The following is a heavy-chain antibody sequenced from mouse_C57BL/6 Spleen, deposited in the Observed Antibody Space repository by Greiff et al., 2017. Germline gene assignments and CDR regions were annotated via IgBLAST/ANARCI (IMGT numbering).Heavy chain of an antibody. CDR2: ISYDGSN. Sequence: ESGPGLVKPSQSLSLTCSVTGYSITSGYYWNWIRQFPGNKLEWMGYISYDGSNNYNPSLKNRISITRDTSKNHFFLKLNSVTTEDTATYYCASHYDYRFDYWGQGTTLTVSS. CDR1: GYSITSGYY. D-gene: IGHD2-4*01. CDR3: ASHYDYRFDY. V-gene: IGHV3-6*01. J-gene: IGHJ2*01.